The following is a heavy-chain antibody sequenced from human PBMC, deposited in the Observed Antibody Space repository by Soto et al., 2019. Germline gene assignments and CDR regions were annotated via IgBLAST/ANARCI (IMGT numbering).Heavy chain of an antibody. D-gene: IGHD2-15*01. CDR1: GFTFGDYA. CDR2: IRSKAYGGTT. CDR3: TRDLVVVVVAATTYYYYGMDV. J-gene: IGHJ6*02. Sequence: GGSLRLSCTASGFTFGDYAMSWVRQAPGKGLEWVGFIRSKAYGGTTEYAASVKGRFTISRDESKSIAYLQMNSLKTEDTAVYYCTRDLVVVVVAATTYYYYGMDVWGQGTTVTVSS. V-gene: IGHV3-49*04.